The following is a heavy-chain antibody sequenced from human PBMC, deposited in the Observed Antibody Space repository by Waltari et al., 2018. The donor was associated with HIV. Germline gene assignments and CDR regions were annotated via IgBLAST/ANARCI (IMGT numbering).Heavy chain of an antibody. CDR3: ARTYTGSSQYFQL. Sequence: QLQLQESGPGLVMPSATLSLTCTVSGDSIRRHPSYWGWIRQPPGKGLEWIGSVYYLGSTYYSPSLKSRVTISLDTSKNRFSLKLNSVTAADTAVYYCARTYTGSSQYFQLWGQGTLVTVSS. CDR1: GDSIRRHPSY. V-gene: IGHV4-39*01. J-gene: IGHJ1*01. CDR2: VYYLGST. D-gene: IGHD1-26*01.